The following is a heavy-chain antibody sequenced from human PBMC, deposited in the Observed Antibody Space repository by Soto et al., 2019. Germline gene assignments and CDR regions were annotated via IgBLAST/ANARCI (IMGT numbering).Heavy chain of an antibody. CDR1: GGSISSYY. D-gene: IGHD3-3*01. J-gene: IGHJ5*02. CDR3: ARSLITIFGVAIKIFSFDP. V-gene: IGHV4-59*12. Sequence: SETLSLTCTVSGGSISSYYWSWIRQPPGKGLEWIGYIYYSGSTNYNPSLKSRVTISADTSKNEISLQLSSVTAADTAVYFCARSLITIFGVAIKIFSFDPWGQGTLVTVSS. CDR2: IYYSGST.